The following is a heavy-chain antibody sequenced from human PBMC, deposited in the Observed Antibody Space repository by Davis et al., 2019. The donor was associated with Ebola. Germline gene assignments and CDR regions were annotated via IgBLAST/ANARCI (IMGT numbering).Heavy chain of an antibody. D-gene: IGHD2-8*01. CDR3: ASLYCTNGVCSDDY. CDR2: INHSGST. CDR1: GGSISSYY. Sequence: PSETLSLTCTVSGGSISSYYWSWIRQPPGKGLEWIGEINHSGSTNYNPSLKSQVTISVDKSKNQFSLKLSSVTAADTAVYYCASLYCTNGVCSDDYWGQGTLVTVSS. J-gene: IGHJ4*02. V-gene: IGHV4-34*01.